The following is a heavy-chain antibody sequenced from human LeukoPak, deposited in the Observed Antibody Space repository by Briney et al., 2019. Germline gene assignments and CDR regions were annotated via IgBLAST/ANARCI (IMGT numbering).Heavy chain of an antibody. Sequence: ASVKVSCKVSGNSLINLAMHWVRQAPGQGLEWMGWINPNSGGTNYAQKFQGRVTMTRDTSISTAYMEPSRLRSDDTAVYYCALGVGGSYYTAFDIWGQGTMVTVSS. CDR1: GNSLINLA. J-gene: IGHJ3*02. D-gene: IGHD1-26*01. CDR2: INPNSGGT. CDR3: ALGVGGSYYTAFDI. V-gene: IGHV1-2*02.